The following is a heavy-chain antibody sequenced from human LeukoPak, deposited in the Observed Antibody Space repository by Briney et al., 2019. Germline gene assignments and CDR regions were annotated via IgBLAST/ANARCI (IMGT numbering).Heavy chain of an antibody. CDR2: FSGNRGRT. Sequence: GESLRLSCAASGFTFSTYAMTWVRQAPGKGLEWVSSFSGNRGRTYYADSVKGRFTISRDDSKNTLYLQMNSLRAEDTALYYCAKDRAPGAHYYMDVWGIGTTVTVSS. J-gene: IGHJ6*03. V-gene: IGHV3-23*01. CDR1: GFTFSTYA. D-gene: IGHD6-13*01. CDR3: AKDRAPGAHYYMDV.